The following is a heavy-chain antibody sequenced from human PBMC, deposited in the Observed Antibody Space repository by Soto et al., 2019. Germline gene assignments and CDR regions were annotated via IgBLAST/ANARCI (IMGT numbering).Heavy chain of an antibody. CDR2: IYHSGST. V-gene: IGHV4-4*02. J-gene: IGHJ6*02. D-gene: IGHD6-13*01. CDR1: GGSISSSNW. Sequence: SETLSLTCAVPGGSISSSNWWSWVRQPPGKGLEWIGEIYHSGSTNYNPSLKSRVTISVDKSKNQFSLKLSSVTAADTAVYYCAREKLVPYYYYGMDVWGQGTTVTVSS. CDR3: AREKLVPYYYYGMDV.